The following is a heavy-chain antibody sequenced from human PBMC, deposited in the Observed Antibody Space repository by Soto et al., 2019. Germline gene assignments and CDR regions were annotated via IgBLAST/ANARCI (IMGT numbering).Heavy chain of an antibody. D-gene: IGHD3-3*01. CDR1: GFTFSSYG. Sequence: HPGGSLRLSCAASGFTFSSYGMHWVRRAPGKGLEWVAVIWYDGSNKYYADSVKGRFTISRDNSKNTLYLQMNSLRAEDTAVYYCATEEGILEEDYYGMDVWGQGTTVTVSS. CDR2: IWYDGSNK. J-gene: IGHJ6*02. V-gene: IGHV3-33*01. CDR3: ATEEGILEEDYYGMDV.